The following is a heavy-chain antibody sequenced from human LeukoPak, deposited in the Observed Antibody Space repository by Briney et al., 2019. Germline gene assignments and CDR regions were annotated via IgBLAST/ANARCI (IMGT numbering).Heavy chain of an antibody. V-gene: IGHV4-59*01. J-gene: IGHJ5*02. CDR1: GGSISSFY. CDR2: IYYTGST. D-gene: IGHD2-21*01. Sequence: SETLSLTCTVSGGSISSFYWSWIRQPPGKGLEWIGYIYYTGSTNYDSSLKSRVTISVDTSKNQFSLKLSSVTAADTAVYYCAREEGYSSPFDPWGQGTLVTVSS. CDR3: AREEGYSSPFDP.